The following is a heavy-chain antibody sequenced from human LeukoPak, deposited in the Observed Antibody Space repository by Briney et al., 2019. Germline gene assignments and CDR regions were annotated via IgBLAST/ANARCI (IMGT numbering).Heavy chain of an antibody. J-gene: IGHJ4*02. V-gene: IGHV3-48*01. CDR1: GFTFSSYW. D-gene: IGHD2-2*02. CDR3: ARDRGLIVVVPAAISAFDY. CDR2: ISSSGSTI. Sequence: GGSLRLSCAASGFTFSSYWMHWVRQAPGKGLEWVSYISSSGSTIYYADSVKGRFTISRDKAKNSLYLQMNSLRAEDTAVYYCARDRGLIVVVPAAISAFDYWGQGTLVTVSS.